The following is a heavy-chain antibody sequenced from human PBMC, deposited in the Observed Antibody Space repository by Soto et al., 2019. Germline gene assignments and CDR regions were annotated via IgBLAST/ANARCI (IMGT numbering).Heavy chain of an antibody. D-gene: IGHD3-22*01. Sequence: SETLSLTCVVSGGPVSGDDLYWSWIRHLPGKGLEWIANVYHTGTTYYNPSLKSRVSMPVDTSQNQFSLILASVTAADTAVYYCARALVTDYNSRDYHYYFAMDVWGQGTSVTVSS. J-gene: IGHJ6*02. CDR2: VYHTGTT. CDR3: ARALVTDYNSRDYHYYFAMDV. V-gene: IGHV4-31*02. CDR1: GGPVSGDDLY.